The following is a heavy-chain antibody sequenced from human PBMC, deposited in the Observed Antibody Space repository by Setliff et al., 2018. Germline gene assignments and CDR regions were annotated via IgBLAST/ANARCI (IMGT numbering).Heavy chain of an antibody. CDR3: ASPHRGGSYYMDV. J-gene: IGHJ6*03. CDR2: TIPVFGTT. D-gene: IGHD1-26*01. Sequence: VKVSCKASGGTFSSYGISWVRQAPGQGLEWMGGTIPVFGTTDYAQKFQGRVTIMTDESTSTAFMELSSLTSEETAVYYCASPHRGGSYYMDVWGKGTTVTVSS. CDR1: GGTFSSYG. V-gene: IGHV1-69*05.